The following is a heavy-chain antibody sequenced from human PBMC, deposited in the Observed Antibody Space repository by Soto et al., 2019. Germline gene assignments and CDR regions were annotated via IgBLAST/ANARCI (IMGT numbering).Heavy chain of an antibody. CDR3: AGDDEGGSECALGY. Sequence: QVQLVESGGGVVQPGRSLRLSCAASGFTFSSYVMHWVRQTPGKGLEWVAFISHDGNNKYYADSVKGRFTISRDNSENTLYLQMDSLRAEDTAVYYCAGDDEGGSECALGYWGKGTLVTVAS. J-gene: IGHJ4*02. D-gene: IGHD1-26*01. CDR1: GFTFSSYV. V-gene: IGHV3-30-3*01. CDR2: ISHDGNNK.